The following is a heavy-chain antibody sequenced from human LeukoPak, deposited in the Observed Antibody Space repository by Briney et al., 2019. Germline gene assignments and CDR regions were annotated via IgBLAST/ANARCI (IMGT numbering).Heavy chain of an antibody. D-gene: IGHD2-2*01. V-gene: IGHV4-59*01. CDR2: IYDSGST. CDR1: GGSISTYY. Sequence: SETLSPTCTVSGGSISTYYWSWLRQPPGKGLEWIGYIYDSGSTNYNPSLKSRVTISEDTSKRQFSLNLRSVTAADTAVYYCARVVGRYCSSTICYIDYWGQGPRHTVSS. CDR3: ARVVGRYCSSTICYIDY. J-gene: IGHJ4*02.